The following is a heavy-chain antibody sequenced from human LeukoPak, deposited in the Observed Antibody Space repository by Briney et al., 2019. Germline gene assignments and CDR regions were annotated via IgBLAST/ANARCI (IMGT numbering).Heavy chain of an antibody. CDR3: AEGYSSSWYSPFDY. CDR2: INHSGST. V-gene: IGHV4-34*01. J-gene: IGHJ4*02. CDR1: GGSFSGYY. D-gene: IGHD6-13*01. Sequence: PSETLSLTCAVYGGSFSGYYWSWIRRPPGKGLEWIGEINHSGSTNYNPSLKSRVTISVDTSKNQFSLKLSSVTAADTAVYYCAEGYSSSWYSPFDYWGQGTLVTVSS.